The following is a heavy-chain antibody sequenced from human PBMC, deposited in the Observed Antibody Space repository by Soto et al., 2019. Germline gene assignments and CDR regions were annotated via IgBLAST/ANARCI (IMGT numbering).Heavy chain of an antibody. CDR2: IYWDGDK. Sequence: QITLKESGPTLVKPTQTLTLTCTFSGFSLSTNGVGVGWIRQPPGKALEWLALIYWDGDKRYSPSLKSRLTXTXXTSKNQVGLTMTNMDPVDTATYYCAHRRGAYYFDYWGQGTLVTVSS. D-gene: IGHD1-26*01. CDR3: AHRRGAYYFDY. V-gene: IGHV2-5*02. CDR1: GFSLSTNGVG. J-gene: IGHJ4*02.